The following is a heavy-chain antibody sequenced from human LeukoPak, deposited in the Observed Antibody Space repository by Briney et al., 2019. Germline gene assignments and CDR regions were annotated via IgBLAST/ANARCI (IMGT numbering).Heavy chain of an antibody. CDR3: VRDPDALDF. Sequence: GGSLRLSCKASGFTFSTYSMNWVRQAPGKRLEWVSYIRSSGSPRYYADSVKGRFTISRDDAKSSLYLQMDNLRDEDTAVYYCVRDPDALDFWGQGTLVTVPP. CDR2: IRSSGSPR. V-gene: IGHV3-48*02. CDR1: GFTFSTYS. J-gene: IGHJ4*02.